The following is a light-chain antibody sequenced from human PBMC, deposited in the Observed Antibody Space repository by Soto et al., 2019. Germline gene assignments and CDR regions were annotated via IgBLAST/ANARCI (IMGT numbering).Light chain of an antibody. CDR2: GNN. V-gene: IGLV1-44*01. CDR3: QSSDGRLTTFA. CDR1: GSNIGSNA. J-gene: IGLJ1*01. Sequence: QSVLTQPPSASGTPGQRVTISCSGSGSNIGSNAVNWYQQLPGTAPKLLIYGNNNRPSGVPDRFSGSKSGTSASLAITGLQAEDEAVYFCQSSDGRLTTFAFGSGTKVTVL.